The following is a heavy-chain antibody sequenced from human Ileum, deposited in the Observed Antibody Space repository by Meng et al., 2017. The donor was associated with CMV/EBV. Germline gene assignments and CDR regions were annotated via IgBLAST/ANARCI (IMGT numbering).Heavy chain of an antibody. CDR3: ARAAARGVPVDL. CDR2: IHPTGTT. CDR1: GGSLTSYY. J-gene: IGHJ5*02. D-gene: IGHD3-10*01. V-gene: IGHV4-4*07. Sequence: ESGHRPLTPSEPLSLTCTVPGGSLTSYYWTWIRQPAGKGLEWIGRIHPTGTTDDNPSLRSRVSMSLDKSKNQFSLKLTSVTAADTAVYYRARAAARGVPVDLWGQGTLVTVSS.